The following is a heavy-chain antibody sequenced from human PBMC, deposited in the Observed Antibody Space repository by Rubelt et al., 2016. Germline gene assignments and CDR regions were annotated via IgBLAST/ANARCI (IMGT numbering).Heavy chain of an antibody. J-gene: IGHJ5*02. CDR2: INFSGNT. CDR1: GGSINSRSYY. V-gene: IGHV4-39*01. Sequence: QLQLQESGPGLVKPSETLSLTCTVSGGSINSRSYYWGWIRQPPGKGLEWIGSINFSGNTYYNPSLKSRVTISVDTSKNQFARRLRSLAAADTAVYYCTRIFGVVVNDPWRFDPWGQWMLVTVSS. CDR3: TRIFGVVVNDPWRFDP. D-gene: IGHD3-3*01.